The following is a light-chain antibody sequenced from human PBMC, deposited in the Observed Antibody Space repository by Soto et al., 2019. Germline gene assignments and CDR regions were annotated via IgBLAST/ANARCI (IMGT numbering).Light chain of an antibody. V-gene: IGLV2-14*01. CDR1: SSDVGGYDY. CDR3: SSYTSSSALYV. CDR2: EVT. Sequence: QSVLTQPRSVSGSPGQSVTISCTGTSSDVGGYDYVSWYQQHPGKAPKLMIYEVTDRPSGVSNRFSGSKSGNTASLTISGLQAEDEADYYCSSYTSSSALYVFGPGTKLTVL. J-gene: IGLJ1*01.